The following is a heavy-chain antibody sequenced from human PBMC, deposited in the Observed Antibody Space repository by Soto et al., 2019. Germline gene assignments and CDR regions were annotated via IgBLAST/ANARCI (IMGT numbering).Heavy chain of an antibody. CDR2: IIPIFGTA. Sequence: ASVKVSCKASGGTFSSYAISWVRQAPGQGLEWMGGIIPIFGTANYAQKFQGRVTITADESTSTAYMELSSLRSEDTAVYYCASKVGGVEYYYYGMDVWGQGTTVTVSS. D-gene: IGHD2-8*01. V-gene: IGHV1-69*01. J-gene: IGHJ6*02. CDR1: GGTFSSYA. CDR3: ASKVGGVEYYYYGMDV.